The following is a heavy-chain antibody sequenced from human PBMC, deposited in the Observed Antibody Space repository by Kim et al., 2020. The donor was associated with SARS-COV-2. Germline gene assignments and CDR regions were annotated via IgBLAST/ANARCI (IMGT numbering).Heavy chain of an antibody. CDR1: GGSISSSSYY. D-gene: IGHD3-22*01. J-gene: IGHJ6*03. CDR3: ARHRLNYDSSGYYMVV. CDR2: IYYSGST. Sequence: SETLSLTCTVSGGSISSSSYYWGWIRQPPGKGLEWIGSIYYSGSTYYNPSLKSRVTISVDTSKNQFSLKLSSVTAADTAVYYCARHRLNYDSSGYYMVVWGKGTTVTVSS. V-gene: IGHV4-39*01.